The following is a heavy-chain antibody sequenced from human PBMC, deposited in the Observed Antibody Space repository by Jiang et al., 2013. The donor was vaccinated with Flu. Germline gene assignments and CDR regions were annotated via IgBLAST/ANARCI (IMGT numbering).Heavy chain of an antibody. D-gene: IGHD1-26*01. Sequence: GLVKSSETLSLTCTVSGSSITTGYYWGWVRQPPGKELGWIGSLYHSGAAYYKPSLKSRVTLSVDTPKNQFSLSLNSVTAADTALYYCVRGRYSGTYYFDFWGQGIQVTVSS. CDR1: GSSITTGYY. J-gene: IGHJ4*02. CDR2: LYHSGAA. V-gene: IGHV4-38-2*02. CDR3: VRGRYSGTYYFDF.